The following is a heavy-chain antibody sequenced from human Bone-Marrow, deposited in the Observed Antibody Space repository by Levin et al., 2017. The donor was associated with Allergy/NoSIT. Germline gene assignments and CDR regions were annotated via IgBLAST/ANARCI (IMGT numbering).Heavy chain of an antibody. V-gene: IGHV1-18*01. CDR1: GYIFKNYG. CDR2: TRGDNGQE. Sequence: KTGESLKISCKTSGYIFKNYGISWVRQAPGQGLEWMGWTRGDNGQEHFAQRFQDRLTMTTDMSTATAYMELRSLRSDDTALYYCARDPPGTGLHFFHYTGPDVWGQGTTVIVSS. J-gene: IGHJ6*02. CDR3: ARDPPGTGLHFFHYTGPDV. D-gene: IGHD2-2*02.